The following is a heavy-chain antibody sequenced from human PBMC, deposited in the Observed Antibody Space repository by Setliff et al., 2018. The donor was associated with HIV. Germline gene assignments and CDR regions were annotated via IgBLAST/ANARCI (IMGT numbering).Heavy chain of an antibody. J-gene: IGHJ4*02. CDR2: IYGDGTD. Sequence: SGPTLVNPTETLTVTCSISGVSFSSSGLYAGWIRQPPGKALEWLAVIYGDGTDFFRPSLKSRLSITKDASKNQVVLTMTNMDPADTATCYCVFGRGDGYFDYWGQGTLVTVSS. D-gene: IGHD3-10*01. CDR1: GVSFSSSGLY. V-gene: IGHV2-5*02. CDR3: VFGRGDGYFDY.